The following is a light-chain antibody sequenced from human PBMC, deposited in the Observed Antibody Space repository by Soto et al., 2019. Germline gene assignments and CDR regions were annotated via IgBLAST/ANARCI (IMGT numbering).Light chain of an antibody. CDR3: QQYGSAPLT. CDR1: LSVTTKY. J-gene: IGKJ1*01. Sequence: EIVLTQSPGTLYLSPGERATISCRASLSVTTKYLAWYQQKVGQPPRLLIYGATNRDRGIPDRFGGSGSGTDFTLTVGRLEPEDLAVYHCQQYGSAPLTFGQGTKVE. CDR2: GAT. V-gene: IGKV3-20*01.